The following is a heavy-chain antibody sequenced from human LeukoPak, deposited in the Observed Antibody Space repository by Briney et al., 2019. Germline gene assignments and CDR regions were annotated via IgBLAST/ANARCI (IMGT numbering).Heavy chain of an antibody. CDR3: AREQYGSDDALDI. D-gene: IGHD3-10*01. CDR1: GFTFSDYG. V-gene: IGHV3-33*01. J-gene: IGHJ3*02. CDR2: IWYDGSNK. Sequence: GGSLRLSCAASGFTFSDYGMHGVRQAPGKGLEWVAVIWYDGSNKYYADSVKGRFTLSRDNSKNTLYLQMNSLRAEDTAVYYCAREQYGSDDALDIWGQGTMVTVSS.